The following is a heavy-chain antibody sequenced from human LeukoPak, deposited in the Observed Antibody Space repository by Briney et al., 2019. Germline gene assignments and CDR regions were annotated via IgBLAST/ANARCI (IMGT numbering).Heavy chain of an antibody. CDR3: VRDPSYGSSWYYYMDV. D-gene: IGHD6-13*01. V-gene: IGHV3-48*04. J-gene: IGHJ6*03. Sequence: GGSLRLSCAASEFTFVRYAMNWVRQAPGKGLEWVSYISSSSFKIGYADSVKGRFTISRDNSKNSLYLQMDSLRVEDTAVYSCVRDPSYGSSWYYYMDVWGKGTTVTVSS. CDR2: ISSSSFKI. CDR1: EFTFVRYA.